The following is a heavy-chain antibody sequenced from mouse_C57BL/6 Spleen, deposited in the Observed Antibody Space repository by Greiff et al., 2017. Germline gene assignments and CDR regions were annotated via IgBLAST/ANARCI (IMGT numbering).Heavy chain of an antibody. D-gene: IGHD1-1*01. V-gene: IGHV1-15*01. Sequence: SGAALVRPGASVTLSCKASGYTFTDYEMHWVKQTPVHGLEWIGAIDPETGGTAYNQKFKGKAILTADKSSSTAYMEHRSLTAEDAAVYYCTSGVTTVVYFDYWGQGTTLTVSS. J-gene: IGHJ2*01. CDR3: TSGVTTVVYFDY. CDR2: IDPETGGT. CDR1: GYTFTDYE.